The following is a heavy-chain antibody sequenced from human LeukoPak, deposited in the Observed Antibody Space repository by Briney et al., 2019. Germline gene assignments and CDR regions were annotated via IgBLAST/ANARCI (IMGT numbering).Heavy chain of an antibody. V-gene: IGHV1-18*01. Sequence: GASVNVSCKASGYTFTNYNIHWVRQAPGQGLEWLGWISTNNGNTNYVQKLQGRVTMTTDTSTSTAYVELRSLRSDDTAVYYCARDLDSIIPPDWGQGTLVTVSS. D-gene: IGHD2-2*02. CDR1: GYTFTNYN. J-gene: IGHJ4*02. CDR2: ISTNNGNT. CDR3: ARDLDSIIPPD.